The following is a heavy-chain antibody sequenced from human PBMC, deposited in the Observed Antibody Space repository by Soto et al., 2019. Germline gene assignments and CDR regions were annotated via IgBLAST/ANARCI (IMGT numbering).Heavy chain of an antibody. CDR1: GFTFSSYA. CDR3: AKDFLKYGSSWYPEIF. Sequence: PGGSLRLSCAASGFTFSSYAMSWVRQAPGKGLEWVSAISGSGGSTYYADSVKGRFTISRDNSKNTLYLQMNSLRAEDTAVYYCAKDFLKYGSSWYPEIFWGQGTLVTVSS. D-gene: IGHD6-13*01. V-gene: IGHV3-23*01. J-gene: IGHJ4*02. CDR2: ISGSGGST.